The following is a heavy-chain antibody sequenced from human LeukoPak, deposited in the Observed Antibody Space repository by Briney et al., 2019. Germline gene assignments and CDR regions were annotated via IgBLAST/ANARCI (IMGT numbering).Heavy chain of an antibody. Sequence: PSETLSLTCAVYGGSFSGHYWTCIRQPPGKGLEWIGESTHSGSTNYNPSLKSRVTISVDTSKNQFSLKLTSVTAADTAVYHCARGRTGAAALDFWGPGTLVTVSS. V-gene: IGHV4-34*01. CDR3: ARGRTGAAALDF. CDR1: GGSFSGHY. CDR2: STHSGST. J-gene: IGHJ4*02. D-gene: IGHD2-2*01.